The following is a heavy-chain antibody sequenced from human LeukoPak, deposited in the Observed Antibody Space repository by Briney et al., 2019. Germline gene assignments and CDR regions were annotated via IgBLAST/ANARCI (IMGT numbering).Heavy chain of an antibody. CDR1: GFTFSSYW. V-gene: IGHV3-7*01. Sequence: GGSLRLSCAASGFTFSSYWMSWVRQAPGKGLEWVANIKQDGSEKYYVDSVKGRFTISRDNAKNSLYLQMNSLRAEDTAVYYCASFYGSGSPYYYYGMDVWGKGTTVTVSS. CDR2: IKQDGSEK. D-gene: IGHD3-10*01. CDR3: ASFYGSGSPYYYYGMDV. J-gene: IGHJ6*04.